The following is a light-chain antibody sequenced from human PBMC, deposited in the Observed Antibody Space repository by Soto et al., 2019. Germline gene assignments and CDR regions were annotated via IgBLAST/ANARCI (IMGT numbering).Light chain of an antibody. Sequence: QSALTQPASVSVSPGQSITISCTGTSSDVGGYDLVSWYQRHPGKAPKLLIYERSNRPSGISNRFSGSKSGNTASLIISGLQGDDEGDYYCCAYVSSNTLLFGGGTKLTVL. V-gene: IGLV2-23*01. J-gene: IGLJ3*02. CDR2: ERS. CDR1: SSDVGGYDL. CDR3: CAYVSSNTLL.